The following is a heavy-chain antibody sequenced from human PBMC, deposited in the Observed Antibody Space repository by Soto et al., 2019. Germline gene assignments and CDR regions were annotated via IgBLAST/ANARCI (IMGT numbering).Heavy chain of an antibody. CDR2: IAPYTGQT. J-gene: IGHJ4*02. CDR3: AREGVAAAMDS. CDR1: GYTFTTYA. V-gene: IGHV1-18*01. D-gene: IGHD6-13*01. Sequence: LVQSGAEVKNPGASVTVSCKTSGYTFTTYALISVRQAPGQGLEWMGWIAPYTGQTVYAQNVQGRVTMTTDTSTGTAYMEMRSLTSDDTAVYFCAREGVAAAMDSWGQGTLVTVSS.